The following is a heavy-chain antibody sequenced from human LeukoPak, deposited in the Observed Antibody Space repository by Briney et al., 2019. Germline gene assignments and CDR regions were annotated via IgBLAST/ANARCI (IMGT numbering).Heavy chain of an antibody. CDR1: GGSSSSSSYY. CDR2: IYYSGST. Sequence: SETLSLTCTVSGGSSSSSSYYWGWIRQSPGKGLEWIGSIYYSGSTYYNPSLKSRVTISVDTSKNQFSLKLSSVTAADTAVYYCARQRGGYSGEDFDYWGQGTLVTVSS. D-gene: IGHD1-26*01. V-gene: IGHV4-39*01. J-gene: IGHJ4*02. CDR3: ARQRGGYSGEDFDY.